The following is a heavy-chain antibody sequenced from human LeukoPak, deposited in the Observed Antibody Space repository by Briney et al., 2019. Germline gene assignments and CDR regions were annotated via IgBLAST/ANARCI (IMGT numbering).Heavy chain of an antibody. CDR1: GFTFSNYA. CDR3: ARAGGSAPGV. CDR2: IGGNGDRT. D-gene: IGHD4-23*01. V-gene: IGHV3-23*01. J-gene: IGHJ6*04. Sequence: GSLRLPCAASGFTFSNYAMGWVRQAPGQALEWVSGIGGNGDRTHYVDSVKGRFTISRDNAKNSLYLQMNSLKAEDTAVYYCARAGGSAPGVWGKGTTVTVSS.